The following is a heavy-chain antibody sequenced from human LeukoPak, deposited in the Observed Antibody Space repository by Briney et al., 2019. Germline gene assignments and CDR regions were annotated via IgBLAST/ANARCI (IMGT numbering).Heavy chain of an antibody. D-gene: IGHD4-23*01. CDR2: ISGSGGST. J-gene: IGHJ6*03. Sequence: SGGSLRLSCAASGFTFSSYAMSWVRQAPEKGLEWVSAISGSGGSTYYADSVKGRFTISRDNSKNTLYLQMNSLRAEDTAVYYCAKGTTVVTPGRGPYYYMDVWGKGTTVTVSS. CDR3: AKGTTVVTPGRGPYYYMDV. V-gene: IGHV3-23*01. CDR1: GFTFSSYA.